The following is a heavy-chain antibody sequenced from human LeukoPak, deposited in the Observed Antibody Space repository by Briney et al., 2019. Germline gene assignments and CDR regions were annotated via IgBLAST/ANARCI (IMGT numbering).Heavy chain of an antibody. D-gene: IGHD3-10*01. CDR3: ARDKYYYGSGTFYSSAVFDH. J-gene: IGHJ4*02. CDR1: GYTFISYS. V-gene: IGHV1-3*01. Sequence: ASVKVSCKASGYTFISYSMNWVRQAPGQSLEWMGWINVGNGNTKYSQKFQGRVTMTRDTSTSTAYMELRGLRSGDTAVYYCARDKYYYGSGTFYSSAVFDHWGQGTLVAVSS. CDR2: INVGNGNT.